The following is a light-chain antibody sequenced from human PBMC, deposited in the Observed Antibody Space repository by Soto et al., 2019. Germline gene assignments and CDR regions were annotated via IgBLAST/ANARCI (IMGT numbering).Light chain of an antibody. J-gene: IGKJ1*01. V-gene: IGKV3-20*01. CDR3: QQYGSSPGT. CDR2: GAS. CDR1: QSVSSSS. Sequence: EVAMAQTPGTLSLSPGERATLSCRASQSVSSSSLAWYQQKPGQAPRLLIYGASSRATGIPDRFSGSGSGTDFTLTISRLEPEDFAVYYCQQYGSSPGTFGQGTKVDIK.